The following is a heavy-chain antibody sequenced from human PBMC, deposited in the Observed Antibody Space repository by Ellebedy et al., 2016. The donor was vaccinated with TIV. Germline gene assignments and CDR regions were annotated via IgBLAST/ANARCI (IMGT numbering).Heavy chain of an antibody. CDR1: GFSFRSYW. J-gene: IGHJ5*02. CDR2: IYQDGSNQ. V-gene: IGHV3-7*01. D-gene: IGHD4-17*01. CDR3: ARKESYGDYAVQVNNWFDT. Sequence: GESLKISCVASGFSFRSYWMSWVRQAPGKGLEWVANIYQDGSNQYYVDSVKGRFTISRDNANNLLFLQMNRLRAEDKAVYYCARKESYGDYAVQVNNWFDTWGQGTLVTVSS.